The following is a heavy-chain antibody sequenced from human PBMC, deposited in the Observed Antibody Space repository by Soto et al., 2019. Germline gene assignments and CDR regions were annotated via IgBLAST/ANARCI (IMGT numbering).Heavy chain of an antibody. V-gene: IGHV3-33*01. CDR1: GFTFSSYG. CDR2: IWYDGSNK. CDR3: GRDKGIAVAVWAFDI. Sequence: GGSLRLSCAASGFTFSSYGMHWVRQAPGKGLEWVAVIWYDGSNKYYADSVKGRFTISRDNSKNTLYLQMNSLRAEDTAVYYCGRDKGIAVAVWAFDIWGQGTMVTVSS. J-gene: IGHJ3*02. D-gene: IGHD6-19*01.